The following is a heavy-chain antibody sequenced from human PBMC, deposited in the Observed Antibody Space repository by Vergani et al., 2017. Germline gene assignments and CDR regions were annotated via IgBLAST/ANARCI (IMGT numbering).Heavy chain of an antibody. CDR2: ISHSGTG. V-gene: IGHV4-38-2*02. J-gene: IGHJ4*02. CDR1: GYSMRSDDF. Sequence: QVQVQESGPGLVKPSETLSLTCTVSGYSMRSDDFWGWVRQSPGKGLEWVATISHSGTGFYNPSLNNRGTILIAASQNQFSLKLKSVTAADTAVYYCARRGLHGSGTKYNVEGYFDSWGQGTLVTVSS. D-gene: IGHD3-10*01. CDR3: ARRGLHGSGTKYNVEGYFDS.